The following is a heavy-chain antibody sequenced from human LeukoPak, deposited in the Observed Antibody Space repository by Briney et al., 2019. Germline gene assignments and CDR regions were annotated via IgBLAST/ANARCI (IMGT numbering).Heavy chain of an antibody. V-gene: IGHV1-69*13. CDR1: GGTFSSYA. D-gene: IGHD6-13*01. CDR3: ARNPIAAASPDY. J-gene: IGHJ4*02. CDR2: INPISGTA. Sequence: GASVRVSCKASGGTFSSYAISWVRQAPGQGREWMGGINPISGTANYARKFQGRVTITADESTSTAYMELSSLRSEDTAVYYCARNPIAAASPDYWGQGTLVTVSS.